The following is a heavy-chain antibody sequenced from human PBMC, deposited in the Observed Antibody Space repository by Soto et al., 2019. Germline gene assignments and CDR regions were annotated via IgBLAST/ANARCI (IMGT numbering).Heavy chain of an antibody. D-gene: IGHD6-19*01. V-gene: IGHV3-30*04. J-gene: IGHJ4*02. CDR1: GFSFGVYA. Sequence: GGSLRISCAASGFSFGVYAMHWVRLAPGKGLERVALISYDSSYEYYTDSVRGRFTISRGNSKNMLYLQMNSLRVEDTAVYYCASPPVEQWLSQWGQGTLVTVAS. CDR3: ASPPVEQWLSQ. CDR2: ISYDSSYE.